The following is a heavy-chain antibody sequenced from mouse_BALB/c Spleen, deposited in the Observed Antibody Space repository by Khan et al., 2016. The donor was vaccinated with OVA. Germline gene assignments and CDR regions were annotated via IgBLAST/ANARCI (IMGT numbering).Heavy chain of an antibody. CDR3: ARCGYSLVSY. D-gene: IGHD2-3*01. CDR2: VDPSDSAT. V-gene: IGHV1-61*01. J-gene: IGHJ3*01. Sequence: QVQLQQPGAELVRPGASVNLSCKASGYTFTSYWMNWVKQRPGQGLEWIGRVDPSDSATHYNQIFKDKATLTVDKSSSTAYMQLNSLTSEDSAFYYCARCGYSLVSYWGQGTLVTVSA. CDR1: GYTFTSYW.